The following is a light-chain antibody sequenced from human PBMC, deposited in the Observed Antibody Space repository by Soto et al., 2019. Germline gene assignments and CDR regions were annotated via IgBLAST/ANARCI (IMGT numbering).Light chain of an antibody. J-gene: IGKJ3*01. Sequence: DIPMTQSPSTLSASVGDRVTITCRASQNIRHYLAWYQQKPGEAPKLLIYEVSTLESGVPSRFGGSGSGTEFSLTITSLQPDDFATYYCQQYNSYTTFGPGNKVHIK. CDR2: EVS. CDR3: QQYNSYTT. V-gene: IGKV1-5*01. CDR1: QNIRHY.